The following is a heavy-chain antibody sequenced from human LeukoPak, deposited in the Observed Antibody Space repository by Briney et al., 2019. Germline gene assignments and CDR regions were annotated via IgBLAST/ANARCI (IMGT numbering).Heavy chain of an antibody. D-gene: IGHD7-27*01. CDR2: IYSGGGT. J-gene: IGHJ4*02. CDR1: GFTVSSNY. CDR3: ATHTGGY. V-gene: IGHV3-66*01. Sequence: GGSLRLSCATSGFTVSSNYMTWVRQAPGKGLEWVSVIYSGGGTRYADSVQGRFTISRDNSKNTLYLQMNSLRAEDTAVYDCATHTGGYWGQGTLVTVSS.